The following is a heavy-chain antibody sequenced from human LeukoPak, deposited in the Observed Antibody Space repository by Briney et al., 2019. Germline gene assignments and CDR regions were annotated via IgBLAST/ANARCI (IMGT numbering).Heavy chain of an antibody. Sequence: GGSLRLSCAASGFSISNYWMTWVRQAPGKGLEWVSYISSSSSTIYYADSVKGRFTISRDNAKNSLYLQMNSLRAEDTALYYCAKEEKSPLYYYDSSGYYFDYWGQGTLVTVSS. D-gene: IGHD3-22*01. V-gene: IGHV3-48*01. CDR2: ISSSSSTI. CDR1: GFSISNYW. CDR3: AKEEKSPLYYYDSSGYYFDY. J-gene: IGHJ4*02.